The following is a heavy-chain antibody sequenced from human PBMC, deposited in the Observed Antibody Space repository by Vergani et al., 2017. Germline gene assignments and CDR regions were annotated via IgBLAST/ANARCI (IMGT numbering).Heavy chain of an antibody. CDR2: IWYDGSNK. J-gene: IGHJ3*02. CDR1: GFTFSRYG. V-gene: IGHV3-33*01. Sequence: QVQLVESGGGVVQPGRSLRLSCAASGFTFSRYGMHWVRQAPGKGLEWVAVIWYDGSNKYYADSVKGRFTISRDNSKNTLYLQMNSLRAEDTAVYYCARAHYYGSGSAHAFDIWGQGTMVTVSS. D-gene: IGHD3-10*01. CDR3: ARAHYYGSGSAHAFDI.